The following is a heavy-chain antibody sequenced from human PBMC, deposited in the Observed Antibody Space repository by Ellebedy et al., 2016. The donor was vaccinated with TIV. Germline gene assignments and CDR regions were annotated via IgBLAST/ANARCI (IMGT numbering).Heavy chain of an antibody. CDR3: AKGNGIPGPEPLDF. CDR2: LYSGGTI. V-gene: IGHV3-66*01. Sequence: PGGSLRLSCAASGFIVSGNYMNWVRQAPGKGLEWVSTLYSGGTILYTDSVKGRFTISRDNSKSTLYLQMNSLTVEDTAVYYCAKGNGIPGPEPLDFWGQGTLVTVSS. J-gene: IGHJ4*02. CDR1: GFIVSGNY. D-gene: IGHD1-14*01.